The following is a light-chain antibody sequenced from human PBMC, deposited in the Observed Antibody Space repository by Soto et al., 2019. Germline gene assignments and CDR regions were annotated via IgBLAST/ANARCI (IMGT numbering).Light chain of an antibody. V-gene: IGLV2-14*03. CDR1: SSDVGGYNY. CDR2: DVT. Sequence: QSVLTQPASVSGSPGQSITISCTGTSSDVGGYNYVSWYQQHPGKAPKLMIYDVTNRPSGVSDRISGSKSGNTASLTISGLQAEDEAVYHCSSYTSSNTHVVFGGGTKLTVL. CDR3: SSYTSSNTHVV. J-gene: IGLJ3*02.